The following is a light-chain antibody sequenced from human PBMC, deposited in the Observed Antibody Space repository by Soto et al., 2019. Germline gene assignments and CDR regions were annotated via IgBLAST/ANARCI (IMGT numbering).Light chain of an antibody. CDR3: TSYAGSKLRV. V-gene: IGLV2-8*01. CDR2: DVT. J-gene: IGLJ2*01. Sequence: QSALTQPPSASGSPGQSVTISCTGTSSDVGGYDYVSWFQHHPGKAPKLIIYDVTKRPSGVPDRFSGSKSDNPASLTVSGLQSKDEADYFCTSYAGSKLRVFGGGTKLTVL. CDR1: SSDVGGYDY.